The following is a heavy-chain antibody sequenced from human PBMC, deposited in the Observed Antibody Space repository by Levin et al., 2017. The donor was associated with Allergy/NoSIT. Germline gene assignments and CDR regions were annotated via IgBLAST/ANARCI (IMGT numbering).Heavy chain of an antibody. CDR3: ARQYGESRVFYFDY. J-gene: IGHJ4*02. CDR1: GGSIRSSSYY. D-gene: IGHD3-10*01. Sequence: PSETLSLTCTVSGGSIRSSSYYWGWIRQPPGKGLEWIGSVYYTGSTFYDPSLKSRVTMSVDTSKNQFSLKLSSVTAADTAVYYCARQYGESRVFYFDYWGQGTLVTVSS. V-gene: IGHV4-39*01. CDR2: VYYTGST.